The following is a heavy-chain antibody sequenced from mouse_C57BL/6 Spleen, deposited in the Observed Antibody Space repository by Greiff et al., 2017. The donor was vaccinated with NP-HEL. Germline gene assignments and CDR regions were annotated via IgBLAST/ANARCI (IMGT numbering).Heavy chain of an antibody. J-gene: IGHJ4*01. CDR2: ISSGGDYI. D-gene: IGHD1-1*01. CDR3: TRVYYYGSSDAMDY. CDR1: GFTFSSYA. Sequence: DVQLVESGEGLVKPGGSLKLSCAASGFTFSSYAMSWVRQTPEKRLEWVAYISSGGDYIYYADTVKGRFTISRDNARNTLYLQMSSLKSEDTAMYYCTRVYYYGSSDAMDYWGQGTSVTVSS. V-gene: IGHV5-9-1*02.